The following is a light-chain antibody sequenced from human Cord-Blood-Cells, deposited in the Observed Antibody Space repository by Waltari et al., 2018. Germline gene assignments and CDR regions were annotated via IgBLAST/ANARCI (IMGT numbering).Light chain of an antibody. J-gene: IGLJ2*01. CDR3: QAWDSSTDPPGDVV. CDR2: QDS. V-gene: IGLV3-1*01. Sequence: SYELTQPPSVSVSPGQTASITCSGDKLGDKYARWYPQKPGQSPVPVIYQDSKRPSGIPERFSGSNSGNTATLTISGTQAMDEADYYCQAWDSSTDPPGDVVFGGGTKLTVL. CDR1: KLGDKY.